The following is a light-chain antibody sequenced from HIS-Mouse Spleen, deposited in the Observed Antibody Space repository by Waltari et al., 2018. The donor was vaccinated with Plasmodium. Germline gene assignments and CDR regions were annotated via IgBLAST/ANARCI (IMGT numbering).Light chain of an antibody. CDR2: GAS. CDR1: QSVSSN. V-gene: IGKV3-15*01. J-gene: IGKJ3*01. Sequence: EIVMTQSTPPLSVSPGERATLSCRASQSVSSNLAWYQQKPGQAPRLLIYGASTRATGIPARFSGSGSGTEFTLTISSLQSEDFAVYYCQQYNNWSFTFGPGTKVDIK. CDR3: QQYNNWSFT.